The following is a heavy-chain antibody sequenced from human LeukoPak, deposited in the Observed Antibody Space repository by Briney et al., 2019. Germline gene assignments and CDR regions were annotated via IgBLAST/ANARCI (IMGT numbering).Heavy chain of an antibody. CDR2: IYPVDSKT. CDR1: GYNFTTYW. V-gene: IGHV5-51*01. Sequence: GESLKISCKGSGYNFTTYWIGWVRQMPGKGLEWMGIIYPVDSKTRYSPSFQGQVTISADKSISTAYLQWSSLKASDTAMYYCARIANCYDSSDAFDIWGQGTMVTVSS. J-gene: IGHJ3*02. CDR3: ARIANCYDSSDAFDI. D-gene: IGHD3-22*01.